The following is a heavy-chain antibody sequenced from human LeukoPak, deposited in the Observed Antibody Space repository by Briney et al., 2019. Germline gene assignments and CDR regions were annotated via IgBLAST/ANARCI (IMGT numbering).Heavy chain of an antibody. J-gene: IGHJ4*02. D-gene: IGHD3-22*01. CDR2: IKQDGDET. V-gene: IGHV3-7*01. CDR3: ARDPQYSYDDSGTFDF. Sequence: GGSLRLSCAASGFNFSNFWMSWVRQAPGKGPEWLANIKQDGDETYYLDSVRGRFTVSRDNAKNSLYLQMNNLSAEDTALYYCARDPQYSYDDSGTFDFWGQGTLVTVSS. CDR1: GFNFSNFW.